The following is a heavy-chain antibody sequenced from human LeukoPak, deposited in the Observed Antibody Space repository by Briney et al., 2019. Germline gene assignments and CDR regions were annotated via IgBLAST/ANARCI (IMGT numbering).Heavy chain of an antibody. CDR3: ARDYTEYSSSWYPNYYYYYYMDV. V-gene: IGHV1-2*02. CDR1: GYTFTVYY. D-gene: IGHD6-13*01. CDR2: INPNSGGT. Sequence: ASVKVSFKASGYTFTVYYMHWVRQAPGQGLEWMGWINPNSGGTNYAQKFQGRVTMTRDTSISTAYMELSRLRSDDTAVYYCARDYTEYSSSWYPNYYYYYYMDVWGKGTTVTVSS. J-gene: IGHJ6*03.